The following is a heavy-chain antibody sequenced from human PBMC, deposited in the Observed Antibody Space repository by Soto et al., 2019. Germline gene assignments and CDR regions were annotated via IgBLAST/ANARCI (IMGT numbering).Heavy chain of an antibody. CDR3: AADPSIFGVVGNWFDP. CDR2: IVVGSGNT. Sequence: GASVKVSCKASGFTFTSSAVQWVRQARGQRLEWIGWIVVGSGNTNYAQKFQERVTITRDMSTSTAYMELSSLRSEDTAVYYCAADPSIFGVVGNWFDPWGQGTLVTVS. D-gene: IGHD3-3*01. J-gene: IGHJ5*02. CDR1: GFTFTSSA. V-gene: IGHV1-58*01.